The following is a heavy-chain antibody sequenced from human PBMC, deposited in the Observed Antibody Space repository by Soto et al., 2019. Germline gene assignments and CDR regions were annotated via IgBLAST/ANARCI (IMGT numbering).Heavy chain of an antibody. J-gene: IGHJ4*02. CDR2: INVINGNS. CDR3: VVSLGWLAWPH. Sequence: GASVNVSCKASGYTFTTYDMHWVRQAPGQRLAWMGRINVINGNSYYSQRFQGRAPFTRDTSASTGYTELSSLISGDTAVNYCVVSLGWLAWPHWGQGNVVSV. D-gene: IGHD6-19*01. V-gene: IGHV1-3*01. CDR1: GYTFTTYD.